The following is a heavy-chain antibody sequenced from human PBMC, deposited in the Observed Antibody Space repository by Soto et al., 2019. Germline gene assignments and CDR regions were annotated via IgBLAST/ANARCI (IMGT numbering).Heavy chain of an antibody. CDR3: AKRGYCSGGTFFGDYFQH. J-gene: IGHJ1*01. Sequence: EVQVLESGGGLVQPGGSLRLSCAASGFSFSIYAMSWVRQAPGRGLEWVATISGSGDSTYSADSVKGRFTISRDNSRNTVNQQMNSLRAGDTAVYYCAKRGYCSGGTFFGDYFQHGGQGTLVIVSS. D-gene: IGHD2-15*01. CDR1: GFSFSIYA. CDR2: ISGSGDST. V-gene: IGHV3-23*01.